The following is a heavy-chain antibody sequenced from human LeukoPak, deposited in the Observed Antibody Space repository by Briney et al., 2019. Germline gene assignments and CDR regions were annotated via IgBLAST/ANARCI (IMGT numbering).Heavy chain of an antibody. CDR3: ARDQPSGSIFDWRTGPTTDFDY. CDR2: ISSSSSYI. D-gene: IGHD3-9*01. J-gene: IGHJ4*02. V-gene: IGHV3-21*01. CDR1: GFTFSSYS. Sequence: KAGGSLRLSCAASGFTFSSYSMNWVRQAPGKGLEWVSSISSSSSYIYYADSVKGRFTISRGNAKNSLYLQMNSLRAEDTAVYYCARDQPSGSIFDWRTGPTTDFDYWGQGTLVTVSS.